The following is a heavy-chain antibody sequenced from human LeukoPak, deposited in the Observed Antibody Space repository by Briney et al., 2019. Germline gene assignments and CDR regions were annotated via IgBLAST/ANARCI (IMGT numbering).Heavy chain of an antibody. V-gene: IGHV3-7*01. CDR2: IKHDGSEK. Sequence: GGSLRLSCAASGFTFSDYAMHWVRQAPGKGLEWVASIKHDGSEKYYVDSVRGRFTISRDNTMNSLYLQMSSLRAEDTAVYYCATDRGWRTSGYYLYYFEYWGQGTLVTFSS. J-gene: IGHJ4*02. CDR1: GFTFSDYA. D-gene: IGHD3-3*01. CDR3: ATDRGWRTSGYYLYYFEY.